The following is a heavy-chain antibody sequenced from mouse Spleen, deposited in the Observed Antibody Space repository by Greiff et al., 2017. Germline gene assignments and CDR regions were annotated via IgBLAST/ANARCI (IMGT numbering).Heavy chain of an antibody. CDR2: ISNGGGST. CDR3: ARGGYGNPYAMDY. Sequence: EVMLVESGGGLVQPGGSLKLSCATSGFTFSDYYMYWVRQTPEKRLEWVAYISNGGGSTYYPDTVKGRFTISRDNAKNTLYLQMSRLKSEDTAMYYCARGGYGNPYAMDYWGQGTSVTVSS. V-gene: IGHV5-12*02. J-gene: IGHJ4*01. D-gene: IGHD2-10*02. CDR1: GFTFSDYY.